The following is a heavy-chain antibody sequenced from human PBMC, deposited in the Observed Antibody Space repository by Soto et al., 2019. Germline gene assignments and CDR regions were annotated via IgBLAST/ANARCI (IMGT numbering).Heavy chain of an antibody. CDR2: VSYRGST. CDR1: GGSISSSAYY. Sequence: QVQLQESGPGLVKPSETLSLTCSVSGGSISSSAYYWGCIRQSPGKGLEWIGSVSYRGSTYYNSSLKSRVTLSVHRSRTQFSLKLTSVTAADAAIYYCVRHSHYYYHYVDVWGTGTTVTVSS. D-gene: IGHD3-16*01. CDR3: VRHSHYYYHYVDV. V-gene: IGHV4-39*01. J-gene: IGHJ6*04.